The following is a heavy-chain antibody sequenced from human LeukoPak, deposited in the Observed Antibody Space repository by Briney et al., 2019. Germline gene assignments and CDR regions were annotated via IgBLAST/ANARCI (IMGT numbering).Heavy chain of an antibody. Sequence: GGFLRLSCAASGFTFSSYGMHWVRQAPGKGLEWVAFIRYDGSNKYYADSVKGRFTISRDNSKNTLYLQMNNLRAEDTAVYYCAKADSIAAGWSAFDIWGQGTMVTVSS. CDR1: GFTFSSYG. CDR3: AKADSIAAGWSAFDI. CDR2: IRYDGSNK. V-gene: IGHV3-30*02. J-gene: IGHJ3*02. D-gene: IGHD6-6*01.